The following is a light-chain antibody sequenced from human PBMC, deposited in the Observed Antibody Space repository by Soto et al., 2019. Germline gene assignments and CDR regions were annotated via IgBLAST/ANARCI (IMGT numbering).Light chain of an antibody. Sequence: QSVLTQPPSVSGAPGQRVTISCTGSSSNIRAGYDVHWYQQLPGTAPKLLIYGNSNRPSGVPDRFSGSKSGTSASLAITGLQAEDEADYYYQSYDSSLSGWVFGGGTMLTVL. CDR2: GNS. CDR1: SSNIRAGYD. J-gene: IGLJ3*02. V-gene: IGLV1-40*01. CDR3: QSYDSSLSGWV.